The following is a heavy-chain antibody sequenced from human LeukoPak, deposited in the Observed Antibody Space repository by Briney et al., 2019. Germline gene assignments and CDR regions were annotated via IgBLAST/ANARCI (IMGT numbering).Heavy chain of an antibody. Sequence: ASMKVSCKASGYTFTSYGISWVRQAPGQGLEWMGWISAYNGNTNYAQKLQGRVTMTTDTSTSTAYMELRSLRSDDTAVYYCARDFSVSNYYDSSGYYGIFDYWGQGTLVTVSS. CDR1: GYTFTSYG. V-gene: IGHV1-18*01. J-gene: IGHJ4*02. CDR2: ISAYNGNT. D-gene: IGHD3-22*01. CDR3: ARDFSVSNYYDSSGYYGIFDY.